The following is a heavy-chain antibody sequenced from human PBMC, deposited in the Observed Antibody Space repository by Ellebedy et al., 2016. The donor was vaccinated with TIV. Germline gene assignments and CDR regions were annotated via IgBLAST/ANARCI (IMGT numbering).Heavy chain of an antibody. CDR1: GYSSTSYG. CDR2: SSAYNGNT. J-gene: IGHJ6*03. CDR3: ARDTSIGYSSTWWDKADYYYMDV. V-gene: IGHV1-18*01. Sequence: AASVKVSCKASGYSSTSYGISGVRQAPGQGLEWLGWSSAYNGNTNDIEKLQGRVTMTTDTSTSTVYMELRSLKSDDTSMYYCARDTSIGYSSTWWDKADYYYMDVWGKGTTVTVSS. D-gene: IGHD6-6*01.